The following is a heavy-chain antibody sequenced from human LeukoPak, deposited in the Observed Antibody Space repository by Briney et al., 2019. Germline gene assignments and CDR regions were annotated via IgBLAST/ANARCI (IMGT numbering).Heavy chain of an antibody. V-gene: IGHV1-2*02. CDR3: ARTGIGYGTHYFDY. CDR2: INPNSGGT. J-gene: IGHJ4*02. D-gene: IGHD6-13*01. Sequence: ASVKVSCKASGYTFTGYYMHWVRQAPGQGLEWMGWINPNSGGTNYAQKFQGRVTMTRDTSISTAYMELSRLRSDDTAVYYCARTGIGYGTHYFDYWGQGTLVTVSS. CDR1: GYTFTGYY.